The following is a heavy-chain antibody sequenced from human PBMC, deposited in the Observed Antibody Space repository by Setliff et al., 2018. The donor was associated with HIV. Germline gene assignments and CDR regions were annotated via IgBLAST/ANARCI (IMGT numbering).Heavy chain of an antibody. J-gene: IGHJ4*02. CDR1: GYSIGSGSF. CDR2: VYYDAST. V-gene: IGHV4-38-2*01. Sequence: SETLSLTCAVSGYSIGSGSFWGWIRQPPGKGLEWIGTVYYDASTIYTPSLNSRVIISVDTSKNQFSLKLSSVTAADTAVYYCASSSADDILTGYLYYFDYWGQGTTVTVSS. CDR3: ASSSADDILTGYLYYFDY. D-gene: IGHD3-9*01.